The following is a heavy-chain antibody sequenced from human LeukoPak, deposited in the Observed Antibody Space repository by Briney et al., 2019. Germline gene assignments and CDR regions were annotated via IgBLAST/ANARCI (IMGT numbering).Heavy chain of an antibody. V-gene: IGHV1-18*01. CDR2: ISAYNGNT. Sequence: RASVKVSCKASGYTFTSYGISWVRQAPGQGLEWMGWISAYNGNTNYAQKPQGRVTMTTDTSTSTAYMELRSLRSDDTAVYYCARDPLEGGFDPWGQGTLVTVSS. CDR1: GYTFTSYG. J-gene: IGHJ5*02. CDR3: ARDPLEGGFDP.